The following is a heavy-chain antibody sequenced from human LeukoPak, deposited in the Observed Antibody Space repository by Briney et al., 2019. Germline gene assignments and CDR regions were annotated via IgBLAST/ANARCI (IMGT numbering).Heavy chain of an antibody. J-gene: IGHJ5*02. CDR2: IDPSDSYT. CDR3: ARDIAAAGTWWFDP. V-gene: IGHV5-10-1*01. CDR1: GSIFTSYW. D-gene: IGHD6-13*01. Sequence: PGESLKISCQGSGSIFTSYWISWVRQLPGKGLEWMGRIDPSDSYTNYSPSFQGHVPISADKSISTAYLQWSSLKDSDTAMYYCARDIAAAGTWWFDPWGQGTLVTVSS.